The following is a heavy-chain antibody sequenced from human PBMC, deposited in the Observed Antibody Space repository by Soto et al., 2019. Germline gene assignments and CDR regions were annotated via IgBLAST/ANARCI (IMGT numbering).Heavy chain of an antibody. Sequence: GESLKISCNGSGYTFSTYSIGWVRQMPGKGLEWMGNIFSSDSYARYSPSFQGQVTISVDRSISTAYLQWSSLKASDTALYYCTTWRSSSWFDYWGQGTQVTVSS. CDR2: IFSSDSYA. D-gene: IGHD6-13*01. CDR1: GYTFSTYS. V-gene: IGHV5-51*01. CDR3: TTWRSSSWFDY. J-gene: IGHJ4*02.